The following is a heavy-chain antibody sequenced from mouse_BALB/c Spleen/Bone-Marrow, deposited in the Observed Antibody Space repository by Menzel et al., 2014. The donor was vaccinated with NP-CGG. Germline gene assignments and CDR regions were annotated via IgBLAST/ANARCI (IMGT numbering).Heavy chain of an antibody. Sequence: VQLQQSGAELVKPGASVKMSCKVSGYTFTSYWMHWVKQRPGQGLEWIGVIDPSDSYTSYNQKFKGKATLTVDTSSSTAYMQLSSLTSEDSAVYYCTIYYRSFAYWGQGTLVTVSA. CDR3: TIYYRSFAY. CDR2: IDPSDSYT. D-gene: IGHD2-14*01. J-gene: IGHJ3*01. CDR1: GYTFTSYW. V-gene: IGHV1S127*01.